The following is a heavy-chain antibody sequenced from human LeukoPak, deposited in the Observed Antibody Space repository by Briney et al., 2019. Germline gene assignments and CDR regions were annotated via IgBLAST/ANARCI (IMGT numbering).Heavy chain of an antibody. CDR3: ARGSPPRSVWGSYFPAYYFDY. CDR2: IYTSGST. D-gene: IGHD3-16*01. V-gene: IGHV4-61*02. J-gene: IGHJ4*02. CDR1: GGSISSGSYY. Sequence: SETLSLTCTVSGGSISSGSYYWSWIRQPAGKGLEWIGRIYTSGSTNYNPSLKSRVTISVDTSKNQFSLKLSSVTAADTAVYYCARGSPPRSVWGSYFPAYYFDYWGQGTLVTVSS.